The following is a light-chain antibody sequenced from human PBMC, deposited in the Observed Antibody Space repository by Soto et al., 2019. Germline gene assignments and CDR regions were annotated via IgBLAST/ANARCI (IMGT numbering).Light chain of an antibody. J-gene: IGKJ1*01. CDR3: HQRQSWPRT. CDR1: QSVSSSY. V-gene: IGKV3-20*01. Sequence: TVLKRSPRSMTVSXGERASLSXXXSQSVSSSYLAWYQHKPGQAPRLLFYGASTRATGIPDRFSGSGSGTDFTLTIGRLEPEDFAVYYCHQRQSWPRTFGQATKV. CDR2: GAS.